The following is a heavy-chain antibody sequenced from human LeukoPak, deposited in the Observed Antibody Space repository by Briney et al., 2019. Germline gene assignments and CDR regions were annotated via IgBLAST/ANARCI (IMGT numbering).Heavy chain of an antibody. J-gene: IGHJ4*02. Sequence: GGSLRLSCAASGFSFNTYAMHWVRQAPGKGLEYVSSISTNGGSTNYANSVKGRFTISRDNSKNTLYLQMGSLKTEDMAMYYCARLNSGNCNRGYLDYWGQGTLVTVSS. CDR1: GFSFNTYA. V-gene: IGHV3-64*01. CDR3: ARLNSGNCNRGYLDY. CDR2: ISTNGGST. D-gene: IGHD1-26*01.